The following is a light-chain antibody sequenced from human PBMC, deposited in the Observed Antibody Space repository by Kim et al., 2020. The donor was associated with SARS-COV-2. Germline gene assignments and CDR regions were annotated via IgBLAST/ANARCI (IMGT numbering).Light chain of an antibody. V-gene: IGKV3-20*01. CDR3: QYYGSSLIT. CDR1: QNVSSNS. J-gene: IGKJ5*01. Sequence: EIVLTQSPGTLSLSPGERATLSCRASQNVSSNSLAWYQQKGGQAPRLLIYGASNSATGIPDRFSGRGSATDFTLTISRLEPEDFALYYCQYYGSSLITFGQGTRLEIK. CDR2: GAS.